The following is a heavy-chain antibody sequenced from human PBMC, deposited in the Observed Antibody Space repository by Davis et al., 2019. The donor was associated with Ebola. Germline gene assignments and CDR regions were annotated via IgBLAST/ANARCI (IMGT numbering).Heavy chain of an antibody. CDR2: IRSKANSYAT. Sequence: GGSLRLSCAASGFTFSGSAMHWVRQASGKGLEWVGRIRSKANSYATAYAASVKGRFTISRDDSKNTAYLQMNSLKTEDTAVYYCIRPGIAVAGTSGGMDVWGKGTTVTVSS. V-gene: IGHV3-73*01. CDR1: GFTFSGSA. D-gene: IGHD6-19*01. CDR3: IRPGIAVAGTSGGMDV. J-gene: IGHJ6*04.